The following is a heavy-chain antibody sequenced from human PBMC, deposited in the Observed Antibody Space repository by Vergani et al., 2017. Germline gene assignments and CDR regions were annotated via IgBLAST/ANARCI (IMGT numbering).Heavy chain of an antibody. Sequence: QLQLQESGPGLVKPSETLSLTCTVSGVSIGSNSYYWPWVRQRPGMGLDWIGYIYYSGTTYYNPSLESRLTISLDTSENHLSLKLTSVTDADTAVYYCARQKDYYMDVWGKGTTVTVS. CDR3: ARQKDYYMDV. J-gene: IGHJ6*03. V-gene: IGHV4-31*03. CDR1: GVSIGSNSYY. CDR2: IYYSGTT.